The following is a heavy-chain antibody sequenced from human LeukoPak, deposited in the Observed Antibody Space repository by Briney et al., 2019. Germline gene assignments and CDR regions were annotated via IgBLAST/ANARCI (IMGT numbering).Heavy chain of an antibody. V-gene: IGHV4-34*01. J-gene: IGHJ6*03. D-gene: IGHD1-26*01. Sequence: PSETLSLTCAVYDGSFSGYYWSWIRQPPGKGLEWIGEINHSGSTNYNPSLKSRVTISVDTSKNQFSLKLSSVTAADTAVYYCARGGGRAVGVRHMDVWGKGTTVTASS. CDR3: ARGGGRAVGVRHMDV. CDR1: DGSFSGYY. CDR2: INHSGST.